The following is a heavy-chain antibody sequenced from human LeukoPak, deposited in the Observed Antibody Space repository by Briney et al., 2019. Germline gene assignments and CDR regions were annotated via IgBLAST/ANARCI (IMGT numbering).Heavy chain of an antibody. CDR1: GGSISSGGYY. Sequence: PSETLSLTCTVSGGSISSGGYYWSWIRQHPGKGLEWIGYIYYSGSTYYNPSLKSRVTISVGTSKNQSSLKLSSVTAADTAVYYCARSRNIRGAFDIWGQGTMVTVSS. CDR2: IYYSGST. J-gene: IGHJ3*02. V-gene: IGHV4-31*03. CDR3: ARSRNIRGAFDI.